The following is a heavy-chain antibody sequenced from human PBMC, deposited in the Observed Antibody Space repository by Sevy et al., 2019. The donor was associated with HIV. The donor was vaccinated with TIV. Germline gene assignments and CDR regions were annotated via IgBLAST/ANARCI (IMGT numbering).Heavy chain of an antibody. J-gene: IGHJ5*02. D-gene: IGHD5-12*01. CDR2: ISSSGSTI. CDR3: ARARGYSGYDWGNWFDP. Sequence: GGSLTLSCAASGFTLSDYYMTWIRQAPGKGLEWLSYISSSGSTISYADSVKGRFTISRDNAKNSLYLQMNSLRAEDTAVYYCARARGYSGYDWGNWFDPWGQGTLVTVSS. CDR1: GFTLSDYY. V-gene: IGHV3-11*04.